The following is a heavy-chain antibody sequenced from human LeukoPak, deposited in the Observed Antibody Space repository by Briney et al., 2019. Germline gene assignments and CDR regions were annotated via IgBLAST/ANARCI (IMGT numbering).Heavy chain of an antibody. CDR3: ARLDSSAYTIDC. Sequence: SETLSLTCTVSGGSISSYYWSWIRQPPGKGLEWIGYIYYSGSTNYNPSLKSRVTMSVDTSKSQFSLNLSSVTAADTAVYYCARLDSSAYTIDCWGQGTLVTVSS. J-gene: IGHJ4*02. CDR1: GGSISSYY. D-gene: IGHD6-19*01. CDR2: IYYSGST. V-gene: IGHV4-59*01.